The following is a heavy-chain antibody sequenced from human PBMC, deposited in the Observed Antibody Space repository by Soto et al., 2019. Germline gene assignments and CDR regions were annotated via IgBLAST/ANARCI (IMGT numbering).Heavy chain of an antibody. CDR1: SGSFSGYY. D-gene: IGHD6-6*01. V-gene: IGHV4-34*01. J-gene: IGHJ6*02. CDR3: ARRGQLSDYYYYYGMDV. Sequence: PSETLSLTCAVYSGSFSGYYWSWIRQPPGKGLEWIGELYQGLSIIYNPSLESRVTISGDSSKNQFSLKLSSVTAADTAVYYCARRGQLSDYYYYYGMDVWGQGTTVTVSS. CDR2: LYQGLSI.